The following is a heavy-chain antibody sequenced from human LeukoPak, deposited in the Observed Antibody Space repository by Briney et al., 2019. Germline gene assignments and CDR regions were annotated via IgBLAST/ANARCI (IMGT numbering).Heavy chain of an antibody. CDR2: ISYYGSNK. V-gene: IGHV3-30*18. D-gene: IGHD2-15*01. CDR1: GFTFSSYG. CDR3: AKDLEKYCSGGSCYTPDH. J-gene: IGHJ4*02. Sequence: PGRSLRLSCAASGFTFSSYGMHWVRQAPGKGLEWVAIISYYGSNKYCADSVKGRFTISRDNSKNTLDLQMNSLRAEDTAVYFCAKDLEKYCSGGSCYTPDHWGQGTLVTVSS.